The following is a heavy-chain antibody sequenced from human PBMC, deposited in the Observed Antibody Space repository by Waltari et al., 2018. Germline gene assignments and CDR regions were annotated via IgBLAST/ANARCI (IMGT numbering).Heavy chain of an antibody. Sequence: QVQLGQSGAEVKKPGSSVKVSCKASGGPFSSYAISWVRPPPGQGLEWMGRIIPILGIANYAQKFQGRVTITADKSTSTAYMELSSLRSEDTAVYYCARVKGSAAGSYYGMDVWGQGTTVTVSS. J-gene: IGHJ6*02. CDR3: ARVKGSAAGSYYGMDV. V-gene: IGHV1-69*09. CDR1: GGPFSSYA. CDR2: IIPILGIA. D-gene: IGHD6-13*01.